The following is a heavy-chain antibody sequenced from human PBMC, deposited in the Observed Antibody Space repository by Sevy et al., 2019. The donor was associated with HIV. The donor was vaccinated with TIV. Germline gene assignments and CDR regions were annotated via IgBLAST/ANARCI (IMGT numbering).Heavy chain of an antibody. CDR1: GYNFPNYG. CDR2: IYPGDSDV. V-gene: IGHV5-51*01. D-gene: IGHD3-3*02. CDR3: ARGVLASYFDY. Sequence: GESLKISCKGSGYNFPNYGIAWVRQMPGKDLGWMGIIYPGDSDVRYSPSFQGQVTFSADKSISTADLQWGSLKASDSAIYYCARGVLASYFDYWGQGTLVTVSS. J-gene: IGHJ4*02.